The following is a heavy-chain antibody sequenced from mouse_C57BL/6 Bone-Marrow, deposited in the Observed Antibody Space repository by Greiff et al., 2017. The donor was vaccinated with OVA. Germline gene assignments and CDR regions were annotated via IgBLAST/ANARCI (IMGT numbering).Heavy chain of an antibody. CDR3: ARGGFYYSNYVGWYFDV. CDR2: IHPNSGST. D-gene: IGHD2-5*01. J-gene: IGHJ1*03. V-gene: IGHV1-64*01. CDR1: GYTFTSYW. Sequence: VQLQQPGAELVKPGASVKLSCKTSGYTFTSYWMHWVKQRPGHGLEWIGMIHPNSGSTNYNEKFKSKATLTVDKSSSTAYMQLSSLTSEDSAVYYCARGGFYYSNYVGWYFDVWGTGTTVTVSS.